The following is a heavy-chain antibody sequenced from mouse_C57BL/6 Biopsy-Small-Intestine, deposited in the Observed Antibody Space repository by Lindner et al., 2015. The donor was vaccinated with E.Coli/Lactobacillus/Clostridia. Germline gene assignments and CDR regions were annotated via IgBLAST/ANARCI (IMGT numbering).Heavy chain of an antibody. CDR3: ASWGNFES. Sequence: VQLQESGAELVRPGTSVKVSCKASGYAFANYLIEWVKQRPGQGLEWIGVINPGSGGTAYNEKFKGKATLTSDKSSSTAYLQLSSLTSEDSAVYFCASWGNFESWGQGSTITVSS. CDR2: INPGSGGT. D-gene: IGHD4-1*01. CDR1: GYAFANYL. V-gene: IGHV1-54*01. J-gene: IGHJ2*01.